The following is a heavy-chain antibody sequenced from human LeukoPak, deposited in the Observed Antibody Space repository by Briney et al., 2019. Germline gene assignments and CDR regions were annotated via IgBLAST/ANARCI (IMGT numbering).Heavy chain of an antibody. D-gene: IGHD3-10*01. CDR3: ARQVYASGSADAFDI. Sequence: SETLSLTCTVSGGSISSSSYYWGWIRQPPGKGLEWIGSIYKSGNTYYNPSLRSRVTISVDTSKNQFSLKQTSVTAADTAVYYCARQVYASGSADAFDIWGQGTMLTVSS. CDR2: IYKSGNT. J-gene: IGHJ3*02. CDR1: GGSISSSSYY. V-gene: IGHV4-39*01.